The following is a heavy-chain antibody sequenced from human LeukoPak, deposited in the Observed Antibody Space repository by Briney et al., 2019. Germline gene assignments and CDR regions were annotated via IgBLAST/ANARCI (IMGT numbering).Heavy chain of an antibody. CDR3: ASLAY. V-gene: IGHV3-66*02. Sequence: GGSLRLSCVASGFTVSTNYMTWVRQAPGKGLEWVSVIYRGGSTYYSDSVKGRFTISRDSSENTLYLQMNSPTTEDTAVYYCASLAYWGQGTLVTVSS. CDR2: IYRGGST. CDR1: GFTVSTNY. J-gene: IGHJ4*02.